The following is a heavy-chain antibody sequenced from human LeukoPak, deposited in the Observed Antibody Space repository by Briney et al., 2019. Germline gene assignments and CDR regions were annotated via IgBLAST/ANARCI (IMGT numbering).Heavy chain of an antibody. CDR2: ISGSGDKT. Sequence: GGSLRPSCAASGFAFRTYAMSWVRQAPGKGLEGVSAISGSGDKTFYAESVRGRFTISRDNSRNTLYLQMNSLRAEDTAVYYCAKDLNYGFDSWGQGTLVTV. J-gene: IGHJ4*02. D-gene: IGHD3-10*01. V-gene: IGHV3-23*01. CDR1: GFAFRTYA. CDR3: AKDLNYGFDS.